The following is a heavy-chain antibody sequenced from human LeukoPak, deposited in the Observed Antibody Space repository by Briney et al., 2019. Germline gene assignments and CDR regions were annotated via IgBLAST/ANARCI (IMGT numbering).Heavy chain of an antibody. CDR3: AKGTTYYDVLTGYGYPYYFDY. J-gene: IGHJ4*02. Sequence: GGSLRLSCAASGFTFSLYAMSWVRQAPGKVLEWVSAISGSGGSTYYADSVKGRFTISRDNSKSTLYLQMNSLRAEDTAIYYCAKGTTYYDVLTGYGYPYYFDYWGQGTLVTVSS. CDR1: GFTFSLYA. CDR2: ISGSGGST. D-gene: IGHD3-9*01. V-gene: IGHV3-23*01.